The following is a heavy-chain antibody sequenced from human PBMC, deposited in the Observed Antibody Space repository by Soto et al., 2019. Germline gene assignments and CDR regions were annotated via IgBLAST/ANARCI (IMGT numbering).Heavy chain of an antibody. CDR2: INAGNGNT. J-gene: IGHJ6*02. Sequence: ASVKVSCKASGYTFTSYAIHWVRQAPGQRLEWMGWINAGNGNTKYSQKFQDRVTITRDTSASTAYMELSSLRSEDTAVYYCARDQLLWFGELLNPLYYYYGMDVWGQGTTVTVSS. CDR1: GYTFTSYA. V-gene: IGHV1-3*01. CDR3: ARDQLLWFGELLNPLYYYYGMDV. D-gene: IGHD3-10*01.